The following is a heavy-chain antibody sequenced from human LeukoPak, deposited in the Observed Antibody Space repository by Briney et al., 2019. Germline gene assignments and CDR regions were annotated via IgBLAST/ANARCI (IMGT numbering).Heavy chain of an antibody. CDR3: ARSYDSSGYYQGYFDY. J-gene: IGHJ4*02. CDR1: GFTFSSYE. CDR2: ISSSGSTI. Sequence: GGSPRLSCAASGFTFSSYEMNWVRQALRKGLEWVSYISSSGSTIYYADSVKGRFTISRDNAKNSLYLQMNSLRAEDTAVYYCARSYDSSGYYQGYFDYWGQGTLVTVSS. V-gene: IGHV3-48*03. D-gene: IGHD3-22*01.